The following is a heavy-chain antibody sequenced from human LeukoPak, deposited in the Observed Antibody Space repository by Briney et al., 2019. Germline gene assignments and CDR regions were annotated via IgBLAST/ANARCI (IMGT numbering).Heavy chain of an antibody. V-gene: IGHV3-30*18. D-gene: IGHD1-26*01. CDR3: AKDQSGSYHDY. CDR1: GFTFSSYP. Sequence: QPGGSLILSCSAYGFTFSSYPMHWVRQAPGKGLEWVAVISYGGSNKYYADSEKGRFTISRDNYKNTLYLQMNSLRAEDAAVYYCAKDQSGSYHDYWGQGTLVTVSS. J-gene: IGHJ4*02. CDR2: ISYGGSNK.